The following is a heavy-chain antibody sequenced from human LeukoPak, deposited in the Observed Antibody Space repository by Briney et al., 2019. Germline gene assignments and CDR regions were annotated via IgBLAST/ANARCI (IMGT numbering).Heavy chain of an antibody. J-gene: IGHJ4*02. V-gene: IGHV4-30-4*08. D-gene: IGHD1-14*01. Sequence: SETLPLTCTVSGDSISSDDYYWSWIRLSPGKGLEWIGNIYYSGSTYYNPSLRSRVTMSVDTSKNQFSLNLSSVTAADTAVYYCASMQLARYFDYWGQGILATVSS. CDR1: GDSISSDDYY. CDR2: IYYSGST. CDR3: ASMQLARYFDY.